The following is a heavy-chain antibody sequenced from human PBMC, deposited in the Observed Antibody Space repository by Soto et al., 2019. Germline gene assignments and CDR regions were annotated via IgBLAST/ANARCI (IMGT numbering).Heavy chain of an antibody. CDR2: INAGNGNT. CDR3: ARDKVRRGDYYGMDV. CDR1: GYTFTSYA. V-gene: IGHV1-3*01. J-gene: IGHJ6*02. Sequence: EASVKVSCKASGYTFTSYAMHWVRQAPGQRLEWMGWINAGNGNTKYSQKFQGRVTITRDTSASTAYMELSSLRSEDTAVYYCARDKVRRGDYYGMDVWGQGTTVTVSS. D-gene: IGHD2-21*01.